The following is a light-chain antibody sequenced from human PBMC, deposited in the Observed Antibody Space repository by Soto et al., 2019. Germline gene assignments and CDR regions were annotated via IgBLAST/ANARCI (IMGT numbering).Light chain of an antibody. V-gene: IGKV3-20*01. CDR1: QSISSSY. Sequence: EILLTQSPGTLSLSPGERATLSCRASQSISSSYLAWYQQKPGQAPRLLIHGASSRATGIPDRFSGSGSGTDFTLTISRLEPEDFAVYYCQQYGSSPRTFGQGTKVDIK. CDR2: GAS. J-gene: IGKJ1*01. CDR3: QQYGSSPRT.